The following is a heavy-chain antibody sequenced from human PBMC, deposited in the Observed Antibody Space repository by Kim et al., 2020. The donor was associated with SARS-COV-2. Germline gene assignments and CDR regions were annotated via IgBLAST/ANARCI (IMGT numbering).Heavy chain of an antibody. CDR3: ARDLISYYDSSGYYYLYWYFDL. Sequence: ASVKVSCKASGYTFTSYAMNWVRQAPGQGLEWMGWINTNTGNPTYAQGFTGRFVFSLDTSVSTAYLQISSLKAEDTAVYYCARDLISYYDSSGYYYLYWYFDLWGRGTLVTVSS. CDR1: GYTFTSYA. CDR2: INTNTGNP. J-gene: IGHJ2*01. D-gene: IGHD3-22*01. V-gene: IGHV7-4-1*02.